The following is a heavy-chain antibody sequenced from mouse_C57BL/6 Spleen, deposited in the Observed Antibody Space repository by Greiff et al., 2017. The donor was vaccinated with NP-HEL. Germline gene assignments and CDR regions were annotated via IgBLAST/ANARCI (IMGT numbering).Heavy chain of an antibody. D-gene: IGHD3-1*01. Sequence: VQLQQSGAELAKPGDSVKRSCKASGDTFTSYCMHWVNHRPGQGLEWIGYINPSSGYTKYNQKFKDKATLTADKSSSTAYMQLSSLTYEDSAVYYRTRGLYAMDDRGNATSVT. CDR3: TRGLYAMDD. CDR1: GDTFTSYC. J-gene: IGHJ4*01. CDR2: INPSSGYT. V-gene: IGHV1-7*01.